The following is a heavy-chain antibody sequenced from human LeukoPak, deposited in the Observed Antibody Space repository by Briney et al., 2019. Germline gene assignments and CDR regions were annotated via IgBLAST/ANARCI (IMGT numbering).Heavy chain of an antibody. CDR2: LYFSGTT. Sequence: SETLSLTCTVSGGSISSSSYYWGWIRQPPGKGLEWIGSLYFSGTTYYNPSLKSRVTMSADTSKNQFSLKLNSVTAADTAVFYCARHSSADSYGHAPFDYWGQGTLVTVSS. CDR3: ARHSSADSYGHAPFDY. D-gene: IGHD5-18*01. V-gene: IGHV4-39*01. CDR1: GGSISSSSYY. J-gene: IGHJ4*02.